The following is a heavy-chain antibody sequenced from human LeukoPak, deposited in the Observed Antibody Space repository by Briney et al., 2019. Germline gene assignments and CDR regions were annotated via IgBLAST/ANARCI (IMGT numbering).Heavy chain of an antibody. CDR2: ISSSSSYI. CDR3: ARDEINYGSGSFDY. CDR1: GFTFSSYS. V-gene: IGHV3-21*01. J-gene: IGHJ4*02. Sequence: PGGSLRLSCAASGFTFSSYSMNWVRQALGKGLEWVSSISSSSSYIYYADSVKGRFTISRDNAKNSLYLQMNSLRAEDTAVYYCARDEINYGSGSFDYWGQGTLVTVSS. D-gene: IGHD3-10*01.